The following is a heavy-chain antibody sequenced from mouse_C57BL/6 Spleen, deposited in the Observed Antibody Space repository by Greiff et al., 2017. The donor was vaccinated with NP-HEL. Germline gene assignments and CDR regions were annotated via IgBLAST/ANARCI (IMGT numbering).Heavy chain of an antibody. J-gene: IGHJ1*03. D-gene: IGHD2-3*01. CDR1: GFTFSSYA. V-gene: IGHV5-4*03. CDR2: ISDGGSYT. Sequence: EVMLVESGGGLVKPGGSLKLSCAASGFTFSSYAMSWVRQTPEKRLEWVATISDGGSYTYYPDNVKGRFTISRDNAKNNLYLQMSHLKSEDTAMYYCARDYDGYYFDVWGTGTTVTVSS. CDR3: ARDYDGYYFDV.